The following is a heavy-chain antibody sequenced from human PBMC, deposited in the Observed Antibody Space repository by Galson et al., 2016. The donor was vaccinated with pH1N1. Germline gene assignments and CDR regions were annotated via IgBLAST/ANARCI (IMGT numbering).Heavy chain of an antibody. D-gene: IGHD4-17*01. CDR2: IYYSGST. J-gene: IGHJ5*02. CDR3: ARSLHGDYGGWFDP. CDR1: GGSISTNNYY. Sequence: ETLSLTCTVSGGSISTNNYYWGWIRQPPGKGLEWIGSIYYSGSTYYNPSLKIRVTISLDTSKNQFSLKLSSVTAAATAVYYCARSLHGDYGGWFDPWGQGTLVTVSS. V-gene: IGHV4-39*07.